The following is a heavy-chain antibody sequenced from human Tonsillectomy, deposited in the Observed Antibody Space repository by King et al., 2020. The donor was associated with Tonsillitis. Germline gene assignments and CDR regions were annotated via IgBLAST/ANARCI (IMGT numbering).Heavy chain of an antibody. V-gene: IGHV3-23*04. D-gene: IGHD5-18*01. CDR2: ISGSGGST. CDR3: ANAVLRGYSYEGY. J-gene: IGHJ4*02. Sequence: VQLVESGGGLVQPGGSLRLSCAASGFTFSSYAMSWVRQAPGKGLEWVSAISGSGGSTYYADSGKGRFTISRDNAKNTLYLKMNSLRAEDKAVYYCANAVLRGYSYEGYWGQGTLVTVSS. CDR1: GFTFSSYA.